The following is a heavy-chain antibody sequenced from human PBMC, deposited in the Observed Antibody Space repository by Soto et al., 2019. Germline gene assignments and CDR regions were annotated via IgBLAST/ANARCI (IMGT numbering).Heavy chain of an antibody. D-gene: IGHD3-10*01. CDR1: GGTFSSYT. CDR3: ARATFYGSGSYHPWYGMDV. CDR2: IIPILGIA. Sequence: QVQLVQSGAEVKKPGSSVKVSCKASGGTFSSYTISWVRQAPGQGLEWMGRIIPILGIANYAQKFQGRVTITADKSTSTAYMELSSLRSEDTAVYYCARATFYGSGSYHPWYGMDVWGQGTTVTVSS. V-gene: IGHV1-69*02. J-gene: IGHJ6*02.